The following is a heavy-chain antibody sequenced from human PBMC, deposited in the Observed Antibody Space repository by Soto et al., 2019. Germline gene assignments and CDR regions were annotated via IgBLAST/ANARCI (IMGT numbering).Heavy chain of an antibody. V-gene: IGHV3-73*01. J-gene: IGHJ4*02. CDR1: GFAFNDSA. CDR2: VRSKSNNYAT. CDR3: TKTFV. Sequence: DVQVVDSGGGLVQPGGCLKLSCAASGFAFNDSAMHWVRQASGKGLEWVARVRSKSNNYATAYPASVKGRFIVSRDDSMGTTSLQADILKPYDTAIYYCTKTFVWAQGVPVPVS.